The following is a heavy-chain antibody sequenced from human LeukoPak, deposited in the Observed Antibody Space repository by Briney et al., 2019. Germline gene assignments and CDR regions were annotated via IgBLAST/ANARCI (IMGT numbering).Heavy chain of an antibody. CDR1: GFTFSNYS. CDR3: AKVPGGLYSGYDLSYYYYMDV. Sequence: GGSLRLSCAASGFTFSNYSMNWVRQSPGKGLEWVSSISSSSSYIYYADSVKGRFTISRDNAKNSLYLQMNSLRAEDTAIYYCAKVPGGLYSGYDLSYYYYMDVWGKGTTVTVSS. J-gene: IGHJ6*03. V-gene: IGHV3-21*01. D-gene: IGHD5-12*01. CDR2: ISSSSSYI.